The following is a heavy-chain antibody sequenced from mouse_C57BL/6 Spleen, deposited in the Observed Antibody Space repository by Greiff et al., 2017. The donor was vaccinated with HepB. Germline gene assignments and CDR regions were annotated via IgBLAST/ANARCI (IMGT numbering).Heavy chain of an antibody. Sequence: EVKLVESGEGLVKPGGSLKLSCAASGFTFSSYAMSWVRQTPEKRLEWVAYISSGGDYIYYADTVKGRFTISRDNARNTLYLQMISLKSEDTAMYYCTIEAGTRFAYWGQGTLVTVSA. J-gene: IGHJ3*01. CDR2: ISSGGDYI. D-gene: IGHD4-1*01. CDR3: TIEAGTRFAY. CDR1: GFTFSSYA. V-gene: IGHV5-9-1*02.